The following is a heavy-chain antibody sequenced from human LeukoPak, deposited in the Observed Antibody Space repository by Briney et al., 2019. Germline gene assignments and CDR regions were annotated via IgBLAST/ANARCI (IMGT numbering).Heavy chain of an antibody. CDR3: ARASRRFFDYGDLLNWFDP. J-gene: IGHJ5*02. CDR1: GGSISSGDYY. Sequence: SETLSLTCTVSGGSISSGDYYWSWIRQPPGKGLEWIGYIYYSGSTYYNPSLKSRVTISVDTSKNQFSLKLSSVTAADTAVYYCARASRRFFDYGDLLNWFDPWGQGTLVTVSS. CDR2: IYYSGST. V-gene: IGHV4-30-4*01. D-gene: IGHD4-17*01.